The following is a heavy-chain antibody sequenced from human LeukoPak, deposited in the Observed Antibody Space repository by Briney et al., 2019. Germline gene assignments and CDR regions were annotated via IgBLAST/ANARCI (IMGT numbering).Heavy chain of an antibody. D-gene: IGHD2-2*02. J-gene: IGHJ6*03. CDR3: AGIGYCSSTSCYKGDYYYYYMDV. CDR1: GGSFSGYY. V-gene: IGHV4-34*01. Sequence: SETLSLTCAVYGGSFSGYYWSWIRQPPGKGLEWIGEINHSGSTNYNPSLKSRATISVDTSKNQFSLKLSSVTAADTAVYYCAGIGYCSSTSCYKGDYYYYYMDVWGKGTTVTVSS. CDR2: INHSGST.